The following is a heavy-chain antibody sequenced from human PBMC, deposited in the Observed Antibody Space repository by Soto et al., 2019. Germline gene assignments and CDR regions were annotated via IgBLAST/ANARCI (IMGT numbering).Heavy chain of an antibody. V-gene: IGHV4-30-4*01. CDR2: IYYSGST. D-gene: IGHD3-10*01. J-gene: IGHJ4*02. Sequence: SETLSLTCTVSGGSISSGDYYWSWIRQPPGKGLEWIGYIYYSGSTYYNPSLKSRVTISVDTSKNQFSLKLSSVTAADTAVYYCARAGGITMVRGVPIFDYWGQGTLVTVSS. CDR3: ARAGGITMVRGVPIFDY. CDR1: GGSISSGDYY.